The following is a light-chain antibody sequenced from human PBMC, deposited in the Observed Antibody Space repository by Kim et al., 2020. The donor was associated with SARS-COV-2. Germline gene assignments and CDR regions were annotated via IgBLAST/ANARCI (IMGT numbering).Light chain of an antibody. CDR1: NIGSKS. V-gene: IGLV3-21*04. J-gene: IGLJ1*01. CDR2: YDS. CDR3: QVWDSSSGGV. Sequence: SSELTQPPSVSVAPGKTARITCGGNNIGSKSVHWYQQKPGQAPVLVIYYDSDRPSGIPERFSGSNSGNTATLTISRVEAGDEADYYCQVWDSSSGGVFGTGTKVTVL.